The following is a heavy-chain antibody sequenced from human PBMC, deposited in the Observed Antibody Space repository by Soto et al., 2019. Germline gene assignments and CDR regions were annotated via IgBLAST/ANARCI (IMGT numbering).Heavy chain of an antibody. Sequence: QVQLVESGGGVVQPGTSLRLSCVGSGFTFRSYVIHWVRQAPGQGLEWVALTSDDGSNNFYGDSGKGRFTIPRDNSRNSVELQIDRQGLEDTALYYCARRGTTGGLEDWGQGTLVSVSS. CDR3: ARRGTTGGLED. J-gene: IGHJ4*02. CDR2: TSDDGSNN. V-gene: IGHV3-30*03. D-gene: IGHD3-16*01. CDR1: GFTFRSYV.